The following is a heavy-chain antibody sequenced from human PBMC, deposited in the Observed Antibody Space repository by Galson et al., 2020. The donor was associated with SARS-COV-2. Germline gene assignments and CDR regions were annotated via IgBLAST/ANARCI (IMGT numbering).Heavy chain of an antibody. D-gene: IGHD3-10*01. Sequence: SQTLSLTCAVYGGSFSGYSWTWIRLPPGKGLEWIGEVNGGGNSNYSPSLRSRVTISVDTSKNQFSLNLRSVTAADTALYYCARGHRGVVPSPVLGLGPFYSYYYMDVWAKGTTVTVSS. CDR2: VNGGGNS. CDR3: ARGHRGVVPSPVLGLGPFYSYYYMDV. J-gene: IGHJ6*03. CDR1: GGSFSGYS. V-gene: IGHV4-34*01.